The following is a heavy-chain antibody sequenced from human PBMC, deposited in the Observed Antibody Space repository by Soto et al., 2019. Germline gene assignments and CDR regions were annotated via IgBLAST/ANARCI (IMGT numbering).Heavy chain of an antibody. J-gene: IGHJ4*02. CDR3: AKASVSAAGKGFDY. Sequence: QVQLVESGGGVVQPGRSLRLSCAASGFTFSSYGMHWVRQAPGKGLEWVAVISYDGSNKYYADSVKGRFTISRDNSKNTLDLQMNSLRAEDTAVYYCAKASVSAAGKGFDYWGQGTLVTVSS. D-gene: IGHD6-13*01. V-gene: IGHV3-30*18. CDR1: GFTFSSYG. CDR2: ISYDGSNK.